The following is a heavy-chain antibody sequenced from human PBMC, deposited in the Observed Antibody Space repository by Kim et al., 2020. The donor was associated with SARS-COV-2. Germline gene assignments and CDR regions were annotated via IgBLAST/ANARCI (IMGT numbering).Heavy chain of an antibody. J-gene: IGHJ4*02. Sequence: LKSQVSISVDTSKNQYSLKLSSVTAADTAVYYCARDVFDQTVGAKDYFDYWGQGNLITVSS. D-gene: IGHD1-26*01. CDR3: ARDVFDQTVGAKDYFDY. V-gene: IGHV4-39*07.